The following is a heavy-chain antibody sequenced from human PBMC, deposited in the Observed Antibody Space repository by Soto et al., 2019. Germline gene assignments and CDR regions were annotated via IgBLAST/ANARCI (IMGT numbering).Heavy chain of an antibody. J-gene: IGHJ4*02. CDR3: ARDWSSSSSDYFDY. CDR2: ISSSSSYI. CDR1: GFTFSSYS. Sequence: SLRLSCAASGFTFSSYSMNWVRQAPGKGLEWVSSISSSSSYIYYADSVKGRFTNSRDNAKNSLYLQMNSLRAEDTAVYYCARDWSSSSSDYFDYWGQGTLVTVSS. V-gene: IGHV3-21*01. D-gene: IGHD6-6*01.